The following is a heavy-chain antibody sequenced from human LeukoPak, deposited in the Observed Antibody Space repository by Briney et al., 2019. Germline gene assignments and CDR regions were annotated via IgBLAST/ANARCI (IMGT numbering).Heavy chain of an antibody. V-gene: IGHV1-8*01. D-gene: IGHD2-8*01. CDR3: ARAIVARKKYCTNGVCYMGFDY. CDR2: MNPNSGNT. CDR1: GSTFTSYD. J-gene: IGHJ4*02. Sequence: GASVKVSCKASGSTFTSYDINWVRQATGQGLEWMGWMNPNSGNTGYAQKFQGRVTMTRNTSISTAYMELSSLRSEDTAVYYCARAIVARKKYCTNGVCYMGFDYWGQGTLVTVSS.